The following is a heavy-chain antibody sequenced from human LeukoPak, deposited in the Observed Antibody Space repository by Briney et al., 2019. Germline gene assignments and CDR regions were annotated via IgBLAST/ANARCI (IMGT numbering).Heavy chain of an antibody. V-gene: IGHV3-7*05. Sequence: GGSLRLSCAASGFSFRSHWMIWVRQAPGKGLEWVASISQGGDENYYVDSVKGRFTISRDNAKNSLYLQMNSLRAEDTAVYYCARDHIEPGVILDYWGQGTLVTVSS. CDR1: GFSFRSHW. J-gene: IGHJ4*02. D-gene: IGHD2-8*02. CDR2: ISQGGDEN. CDR3: ARDHIEPGVILDY.